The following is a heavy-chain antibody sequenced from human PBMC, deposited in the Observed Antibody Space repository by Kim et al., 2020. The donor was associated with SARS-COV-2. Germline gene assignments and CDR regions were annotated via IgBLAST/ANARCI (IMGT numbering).Heavy chain of an antibody. CDR2: IIPIFGTA. CDR3: ARWGGDGYNLDWFDP. CDR1: GGTFSSYA. J-gene: IGHJ5*02. V-gene: IGHV1-69*13. D-gene: IGHD5-12*01. Sequence: SVKVSCKASGGTFSSYAISWVRQAPGQGLEWMGGIIPIFGTANYAQKFQGRVTITADESTSTAYMELSSLRSEDTAVYYCARWGGDGYNLDWFDPWGQGPLATVSS.